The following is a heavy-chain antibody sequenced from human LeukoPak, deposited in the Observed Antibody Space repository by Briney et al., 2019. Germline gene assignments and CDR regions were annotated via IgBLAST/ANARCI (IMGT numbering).Heavy chain of an antibody. CDR1: GGTVSSYA. V-gene: IGHV1-69*04. J-gene: IGHJ4*02. CDR2: MIPNLGIV. Sequence: ASVKVSCTPSGGTVSSYAISWVRQAPGQGLEWMGRMIPNLGIVTYGQKVQGRVTITADKRTSTASMEQSSLRCEDTAVYYCAREGICSGGSCYFDWGRGTLVTVSS. CDR3: AREGICSGGSCYFD. D-gene: IGHD2-15*01.